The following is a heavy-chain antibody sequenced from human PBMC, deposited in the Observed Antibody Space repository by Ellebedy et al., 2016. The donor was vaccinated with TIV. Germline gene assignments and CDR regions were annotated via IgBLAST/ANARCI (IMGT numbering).Heavy chain of an antibody. V-gene: IGHV4-59*01. J-gene: IGHJ6*02. D-gene: IGHD3-10*01. Sequence: MPSETLSLTCTVSGGSISTYFWSWIRQPPGKGLEWIGYNSSSGGAKNSPSLKSRATISLDTSKNQFSLRLTSVTPADTAAYYCARGVPLGSGGGIDVWGQGTSVTVSS. CDR2: NSSSGGA. CDR3: ARGVPLGSGGGIDV. CDR1: GGSISTYF.